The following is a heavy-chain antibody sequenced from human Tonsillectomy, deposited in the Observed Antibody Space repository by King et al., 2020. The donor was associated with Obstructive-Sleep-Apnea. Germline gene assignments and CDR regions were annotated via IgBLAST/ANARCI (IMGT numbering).Heavy chain of an antibody. CDR1: GFTFNDYT. V-gene: IGHV3-30*03. D-gene: IGHD6-19*01. J-gene: IGHJ4*02. Sequence: VQLVESGGGVVQPGRSLRLSCAASGFTFNDYTMHWVRQAPGKGLEWVAVISDDGRDKNYADSVEGRFSISRDKSRNTLHLQMHGLTVEDTAVYYCAREGITLAGSVDHWGQGTLVNVSS. CDR2: ISDDGRDK. CDR3: AREGITLAGSVDH.